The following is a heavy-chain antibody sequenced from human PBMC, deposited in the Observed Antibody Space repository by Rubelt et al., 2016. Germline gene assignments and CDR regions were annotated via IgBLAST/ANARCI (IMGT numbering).Heavy chain of an antibody. CDR3: ARSVQGTDWYFDL. J-gene: IGHJ2*01. Sequence: EVQLVQSGAEVRKPGESLKISCKHSGYSFTSYWIGWVRQMPGKGLEWMGIIYPGDSDTTYSPSFQGQVTISADKSISTAYLQWSSLKASDTAFYYWARSVQGTDWYFDLWGRGTLITVAS. CDR1: GYSFTSYW. D-gene: IGHD5/OR15-5a*01. CDR2: IYPGDSDT. V-gene: IGHV5-51*01.